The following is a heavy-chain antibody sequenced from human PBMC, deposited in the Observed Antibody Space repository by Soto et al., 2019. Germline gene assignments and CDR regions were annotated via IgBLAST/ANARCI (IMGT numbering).Heavy chain of an antibody. D-gene: IGHD6-19*01. J-gene: IGHJ3*02. CDR3: ASRSSGWYADAFDI. CDR2: MNPNSGNT. CDR1: GYTFTSHD. Sequence: QVQLVQSGAEVKKPGASEKVSCKASGYTFTSHDINWVRHATGQGLEWMGWMNPNSGNTGYAQKFQGRVTMTRNTSISTAYMELSSLRSEDTAVYYCASRSSGWYADAFDIWGQGTMVTVSS. V-gene: IGHV1-8*01.